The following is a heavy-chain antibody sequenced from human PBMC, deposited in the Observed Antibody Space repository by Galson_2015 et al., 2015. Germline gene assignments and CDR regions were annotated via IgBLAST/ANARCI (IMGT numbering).Heavy chain of an antibody. CDR2: MKEDGSEI. CDR3: ARGGMSRFDA. D-gene: IGHD3-10*01. Sequence: SLRLSCAASGFAFGSYTMSWVRQAPGKGLEWVAKMKEDGSEIYYLDSVKGRFTISRDNANNLLHLQMNSLRADDTGVYFCARGGMSRFDAWGQGTTVTVSS. V-gene: IGHV3-7*01. CDR1: GFAFGSYT. J-gene: IGHJ6*02.